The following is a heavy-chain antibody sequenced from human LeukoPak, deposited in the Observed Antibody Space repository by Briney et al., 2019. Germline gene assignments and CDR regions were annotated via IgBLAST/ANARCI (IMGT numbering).Heavy chain of an antibody. CDR1: EFTFSSYS. D-gene: IGHD6-6*01. V-gene: IGHV3-21*01. CDR3: ARSIAAREPSDY. CDR2: ISSSSSYI. Sequence: GGSLRLSCAASEFTFSSYSMNWVRQAPGKGLEWVSSISSSSSYIYYADSVKGRFTISRDNAKNSLYLQMNSLRAEDTAVYYCARSIAAREPSDYWGQGTLVTVSS. J-gene: IGHJ4*02.